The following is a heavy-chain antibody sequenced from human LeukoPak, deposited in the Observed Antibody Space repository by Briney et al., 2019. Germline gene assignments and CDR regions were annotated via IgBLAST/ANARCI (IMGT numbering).Heavy chain of an antibody. CDR1: GGTFSSYA. CDR2: IIPIFGTA. J-gene: IGHJ6*03. Sequence: ASMKVSCKASGGTFSSYAISWVRQAPGQGLEWMGGIIPIFGTANYAQKFQGRVTITTDESTSTAYMELSSLRSEDTAVYYCARGKGRDYYYYYMDVWGKGTTVTVSS. V-gene: IGHV1-69*05. CDR3: ARGKGRDYYYYYMDV.